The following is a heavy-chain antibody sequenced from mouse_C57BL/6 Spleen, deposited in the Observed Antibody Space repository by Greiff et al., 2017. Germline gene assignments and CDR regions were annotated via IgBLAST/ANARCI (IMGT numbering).Heavy chain of an antibody. CDR2: INPSTGGT. CDR3: ARAGTDAMDY. J-gene: IGHJ4*01. CDR1: GYSFTGYY. Sequence: VHVKQSGPELVKPGASVKISCKASGYSFTGYYMNWVKQSPEKSLEWIGEINPSTGGTTYNQKFKAKATLTVDKSSSTAYMQLKSLTSEDSAVYYCARAGTDAMDYWGQGTSVTVSS. V-gene: IGHV1-42*01. D-gene: IGHD4-1*01.